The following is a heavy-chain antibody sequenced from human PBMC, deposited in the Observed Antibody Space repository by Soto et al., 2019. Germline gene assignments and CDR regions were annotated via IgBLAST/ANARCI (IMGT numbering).Heavy chain of an antibody. CDR3: ARAISGYVT. V-gene: IGHV1-3*04. CDR2: INTGNGNT. CDR1: GITYTTYA. D-gene: IGHD5-12*01. J-gene: IGHJ5*02. Sequence: QVQLVQSGAEVKKPGASVKVSCKASGITYTTYAIHWVRQAPGQGLEWMGWINTGNGNTRYSQSFQGRVTLTTDTSAHTAYMVLNSLTSEDTAVYYCARAISGYVTWGQGTLITVSS.